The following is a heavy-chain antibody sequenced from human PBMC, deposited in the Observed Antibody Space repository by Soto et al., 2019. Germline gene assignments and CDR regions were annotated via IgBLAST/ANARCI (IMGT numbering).Heavy chain of an antibody. CDR3: AKDGEYCSSTSCYYYYYMDV. Sequence: GGSLRLSCAASGFTFSSYGMHWVRQAPGKGLEWVAVISYDGSNKYYADSVKGRFTISRDNSKNTLYLQMNSLRAEDTAVYYCAKDGEYCSSTSCYYYYYMDVWGKGTTVTVSS. J-gene: IGHJ6*03. D-gene: IGHD2-2*01. V-gene: IGHV3-30*18. CDR2: ISYDGSNK. CDR1: GFTFSSYG.